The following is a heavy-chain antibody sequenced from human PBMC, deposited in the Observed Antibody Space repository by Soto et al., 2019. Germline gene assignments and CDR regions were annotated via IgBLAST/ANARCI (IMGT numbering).Heavy chain of an antibody. CDR3: AKKHSGSSLAY. CDR2: MNPHTGET. CDR1: GYNFISSE. Sequence: ASVKVSCKTSGYNFISSEISWVRQAPGKGLELMGWMNPHTGETDATRKFQGRLTMTRNTSINTAYLELSSLTSEDTAVYYCAKKHSGSSLAYWGQGTLVTVSS. D-gene: IGHD6-6*01. V-gene: IGHV1-8*02. J-gene: IGHJ4*02.